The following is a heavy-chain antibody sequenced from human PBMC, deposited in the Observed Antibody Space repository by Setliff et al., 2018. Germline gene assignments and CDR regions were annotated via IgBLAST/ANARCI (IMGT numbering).Heavy chain of an antibody. CDR1: GYSFSTYA. V-gene: IGHV7-4-1*02. CDR3: ARASRFGTTMWRGDYYMDV. J-gene: IGHJ6*03. Sequence: ASVKVCCKASGYSFSTYAMSWIRQAPGQGLEWMGWINTNTGNPSYAQGFTGRFVFSLDTSVSTAYLQISSLKPEDTAMYYCARASRFGTTMWRGDYYMDVWGKGTTVTVSS. CDR2: INTNTGNP. D-gene: IGHD3-10*01.